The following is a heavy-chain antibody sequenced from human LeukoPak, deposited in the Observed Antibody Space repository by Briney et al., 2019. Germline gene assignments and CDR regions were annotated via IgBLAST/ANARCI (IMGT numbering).Heavy chain of an antibody. D-gene: IGHD1-26*01. CDR2: ISGSGGST. Sequence: GGSLRLSCAASGFTFINYAMSWVRQAPGKGLEWVSAISGSGGSTSYADSVKGRFTISRDNAKNSLYLQMNSLRAEDTAVYYCARDLNRVGATGDYWGQGTLVTVSS. CDR3: ARDLNRVGATGDY. CDR1: GFTFINYA. V-gene: IGHV3-23*01. J-gene: IGHJ4*02.